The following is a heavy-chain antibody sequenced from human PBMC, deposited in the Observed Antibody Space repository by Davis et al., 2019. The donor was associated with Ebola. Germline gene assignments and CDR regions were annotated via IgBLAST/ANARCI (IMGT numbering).Heavy chain of an antibody. V-gene: IGHV1-18*01. Sequence: ASVKVSCKASGYTFNLYGISWVRQAPGQGREWMGWISAYNGNTNYAQRFQDRVTMTTDTSTNTAYMEVRSLRSDDTAVYYCARDGSVAAIELDYWGQGTLVTVSS. J-gene: IGHJ4*02. CDR3: ARDGSVAAIELDY. D-gene: IGHD2-2*02. CDR2: ISAYNGNT. CDR1: GYTFNLYG.